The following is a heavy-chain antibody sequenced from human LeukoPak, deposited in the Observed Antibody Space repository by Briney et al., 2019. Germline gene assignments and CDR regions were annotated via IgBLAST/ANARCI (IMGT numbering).Heavy chain of an antibody. CDR2: ISSSGDYI. D-gene: IGHD6-13*01. V-gene: IGHV3-21*01. CDR3: ARGRHSSSWYDC. CDR1: GFTFSTYS. Sequence: PGGSLRLFCAASGFTFSTYSMNWVRQAPGKGLEWVSSISSSGDYIYYADSVKGRLTISRDNAKNSLYLQMNSLRAEDMAVYYCARGRHSSSWYDCWGQGTLVTVSS. J-gene: IGHJ5*01.